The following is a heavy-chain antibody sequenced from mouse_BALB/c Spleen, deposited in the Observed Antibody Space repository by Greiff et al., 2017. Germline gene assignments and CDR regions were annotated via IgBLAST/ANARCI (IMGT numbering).Heavy chain of an antibody. Sequence: VHLVESGAELAKPGASVKMSCKASGYTFTSYWMHWVKQRPGQGLEWIGYINPSTGYTEYNQKFKDKATLTADKSSSTAYMQLSSLTSEDSAVYYCARGEYDYVFWGQGTTLTVSS. D-gene: IGHD2-4*01. J-gene: IGHJ2*01. CDR3: ARGEYDYVF. CDR2: INPSTGYT. V-gene: IGHV1-7*01. CDR1: GYTFTSYW.